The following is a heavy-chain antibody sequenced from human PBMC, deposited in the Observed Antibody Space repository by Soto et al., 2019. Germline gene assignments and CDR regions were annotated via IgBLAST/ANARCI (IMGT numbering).Heavy chain of an antibody. CDR2: IYPADSET. D-gene: IGHD6-13*01. CDR3: AKTIAPGLYGMDV. V-gene: IGHV5-51*01. CDR1: GYSFSTYW. Sequence: PGESLKISCKASGYSFSTYWIVWVRQMPGKGLGWMGIIYPADSETRYSPSFQGQVTISADKSISTAYLQWNSLKASDTAMYYCAKTIAPGLYGMDVWGQGTTVTVSS. J-gene: IGHJ6*02.